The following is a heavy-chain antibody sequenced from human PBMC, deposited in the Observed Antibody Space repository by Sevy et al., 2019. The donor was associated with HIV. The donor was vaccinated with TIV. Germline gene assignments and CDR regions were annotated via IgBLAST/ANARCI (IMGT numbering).Heavy chain of an antibody. V-gene: IGHV3-23*01. D-gene: IGHD1-26*01. CDR1: GFTFNNYA. CDR3: AKDRVSGSYYAGDFDY. Sequence: GGSLRLSCAASGFTFNNYAMSWVRQAPGKGLEWVSVISYSGSSTYYADSVKGQFTISRDNSKNTPYLQMNSLRAEDTAVYYCAKDRVSGSYYAGDFDYWGQGTLVTVSS. CDR2: ISYSGSST. J-gene: IGHJ4*02.